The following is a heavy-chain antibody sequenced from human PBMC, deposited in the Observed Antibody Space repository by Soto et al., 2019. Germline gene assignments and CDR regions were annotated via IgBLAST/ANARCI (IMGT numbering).Heavy chain of an antibody. D-gene: IGHD3-10*01. CDR3: ARDPDGIIDFDY. J-gene: IGHJ4*02. Sequence: GGSLRLSCAASGFTVSGYYMGWIRQPPGKGLEWISYISSDSSDTNHADSVKGRFTISRDNAKNSLYLQMNSLRDEDTAVYFCARDPDGIIDFDYWGQGTQVTVSS. CDR2: ISSDSSDT. V-gene: IGHV3-11*06. CDR1: GFTVSGYY.